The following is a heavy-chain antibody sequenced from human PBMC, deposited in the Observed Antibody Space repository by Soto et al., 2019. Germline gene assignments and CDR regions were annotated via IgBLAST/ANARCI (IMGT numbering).Heavy chain of an antibody. J-gene: IGHJ4*02. CDR2: IYYSGST. Sequence: QVQLQESGPGLVKPSQTLSLTCTVSGGSISSGGYYWSWIRQHPGKGLEWIGYIYYSGSTYYNPSIKSRVTISVDTSKNQFSLKLSSVTAADTVVYYCARSGYSYGPNPLLYWGQGTLVTVSS. D-gene: IGHD5-18*01. CDR3: ARSGYSYGPNPLLY. CDR1: GGSISSGGYY. V-gene: IGHV4-31*03.